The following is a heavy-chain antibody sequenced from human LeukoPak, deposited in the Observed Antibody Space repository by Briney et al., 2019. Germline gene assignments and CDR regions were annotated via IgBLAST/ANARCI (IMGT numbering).Heavy chain of an antibody. D-gene: IGHD3-3*01. Sequence: PSETLSLTCTVSGGSISSSSYYWGWIRQPPGKGLEWIGSIYYSGSTNYNPSLKSRVTISVDTSKNQFSLKLSSVTAADTAVYYCARVGVVLDAFDIWGQGTMVTVSS. CDR2: IYYSGST. V-gene: IGHV4-39*07. J-gene: IGHJ3*02. CDR1: GGSISSSSYY. CDR3: ARVGVVLDAFDI.